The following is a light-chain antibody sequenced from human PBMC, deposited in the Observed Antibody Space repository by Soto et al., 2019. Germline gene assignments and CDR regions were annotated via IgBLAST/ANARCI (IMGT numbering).Light chain of an antibody. J-gene: IGKJ5*01. CDR3: QQRYNWPPIT. V-gene: IGKV3-11*01. CDR2: DAS. CDR1: QSVNNH. Sequence: EIVLTQSPATLSLSPGERATLSCRASQSVNNHLAWYQQKPGQAPRLLIYDASNRATGIPARFSGSGSGTDFTLTISSLEPEDFAVYYCQQRYNWPPITFGQGTRLEIK.